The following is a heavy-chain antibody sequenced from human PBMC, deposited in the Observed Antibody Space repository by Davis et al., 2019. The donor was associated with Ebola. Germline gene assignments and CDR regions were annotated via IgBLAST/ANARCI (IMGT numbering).Heavy chain of an antibody. D-gene: IGHD2-2*01. J-gene: IGHJ6*02. CDR1: GYTFTSYG. CDR3: ARWDIVVVPAAMGGMDV. V-gene: IGHV1-18*01. CDR2: ISAYNGNT. Sequence: ASVKVSCKASGYTFTSYGISWVRQAPGQGLEWMGWISAYNGNTNYAQKLQGRVTMTTDTSTSTAYMELRSLRSDDTAVYYCARWDIVVVPAAMGGMDVWGQGTTVTVSS.